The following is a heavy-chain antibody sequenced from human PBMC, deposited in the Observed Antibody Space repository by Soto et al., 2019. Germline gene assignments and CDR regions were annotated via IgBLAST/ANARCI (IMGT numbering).Heavy chain of an antibody. CDR1: GYTFTGYY. Sequence: ASVKVSCKASGYTFTGYYMHWVRQAPGQGLEWMGWINPNSGGTNYAQKFQGWVTMTRDTSISTAYMELSRLRSDDTAVYYCAREGDCSSTSCSYYFDYWGQGTLVTVSS. CDR3: AREGDCSSTSCSYYFDY. D-gene: IGHD2-2*01. V-gene: IGHV1-2*04. CDR2: INPNSGGT. J-gene: IGHJ4*02.